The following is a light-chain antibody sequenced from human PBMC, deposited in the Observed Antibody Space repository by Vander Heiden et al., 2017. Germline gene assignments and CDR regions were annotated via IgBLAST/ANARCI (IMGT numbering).Light chain of an antibody. J-gene: IGKJ4*01. Sequence: DIQMTQSPSSLSASVGDRVTITCQASHDISNYLNWYQQKPGKAPKLLIYDASNLETGVPSRFSGSGSGTDFTVTISSLQPEDIATYYCQQYDNLPLLTFGGGTKVEIK. CDR3: QQYDNLPLLT. CDR1: HDISNY. CDR2: DAS. V-gene: IGKV1-33*01.